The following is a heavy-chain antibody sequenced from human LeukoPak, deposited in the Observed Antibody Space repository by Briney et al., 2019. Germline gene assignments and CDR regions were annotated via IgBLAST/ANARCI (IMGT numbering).Heavy chain of an antibody. CDR1: GGSISSSSYY. CDR2: ISSNGGST. J-gene: IGHJ4*02. V-gene: IGHV3-64*01. Sequence: ETLSLTCTVSGGSISSSSYYWGWVRQAPGKGLEYVSAISSNGGSTYYANSVKGRFTISRDNSKNTLYLQMGSLRAEDMAVYYCARVKGGWGLRGVIGYWGQGTLVTVSS. CDR3: ARVKGGWGLRGVIGY. D-gene: IGHD3-10*01.